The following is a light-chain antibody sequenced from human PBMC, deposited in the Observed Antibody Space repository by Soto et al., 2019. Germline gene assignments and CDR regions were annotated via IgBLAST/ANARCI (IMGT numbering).Light chain of an antibody. CDR1: QSVSRY. CDR3: QQYNNWPLT. V-gene: IGKV3-11*01. CDR2: DAS. Sequence: EIALTQSPATLSLSPGERATLSCRASQSVSRYLAWYQQKPGQAPRLLIYDASNRATGIPDRFSGSGSGTDFTLTISRLEPEDFAVYYCQQYNNWPLTFGGGTKVDIK. J-gene: IGKJ4*01.